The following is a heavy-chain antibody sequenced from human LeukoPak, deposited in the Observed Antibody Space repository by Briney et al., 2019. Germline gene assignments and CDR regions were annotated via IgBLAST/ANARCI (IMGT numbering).Heavy chain of an antibody. CDR1: GFTFSYYA. Sequence: GGSLRLSCSASGFTFSYYAMHWVRQTAGKGLEFVSGISSNGGSTYYADSLKGRFTISRDNSNNTLYLQMNSLRPEDTALYYCAKVLATISRGAYYFDNWGQGTLVTVSS. CDR3: AKVLATISRGAYYFDN. D-gene: IGHD5-24*01. J-gene: IGHJ4*02. V-gene: IGHV3-64*04. CDR2: ISSNGGST.